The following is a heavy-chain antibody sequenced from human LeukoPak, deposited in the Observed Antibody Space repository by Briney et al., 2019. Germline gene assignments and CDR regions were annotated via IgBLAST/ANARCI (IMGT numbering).Heavy chain of an antibody. CDR2: IYYSGST. V-gene: IGHV4-61*01. CDR3: ARDPYGDSQFDY. CDR1: GGSVSSGSYY. J-gene: IGHJ4*02. Sequence: PSETLSLTCTVSGGSVSSGSYYWIWIRQPPGQGLVWIGYIYYSGSTNYNPSLKSRVSISVDPSKNQFSLTLSSVNAADTAVYYCARDPYGDSQFDYCGQGNLVTVSS. D-gene: IGHD4-17*01.